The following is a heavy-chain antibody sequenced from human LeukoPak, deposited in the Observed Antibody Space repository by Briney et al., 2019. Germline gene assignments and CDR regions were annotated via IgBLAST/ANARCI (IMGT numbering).Heavy chain of an antibody. D-gene: IGHD6-19*01. CDR1: GFTFSSYG. CDR2: ISYDGSNK. J-gene: IGHJ6*02. Sequence: GGSLRLSCAASGFTFSSYGMHWVRQAPGKGLEWVAVISYDGSNKYYADSVKGRFTISRDSSKNTLYLQMNSLRAEDTAVYYCAKMAVAGTMGYYYYGMDVWGQGTTVTVSS. CDR3: AKMAVAGTMGYYYYGMDV. V-gene: IGHV3-30*18.